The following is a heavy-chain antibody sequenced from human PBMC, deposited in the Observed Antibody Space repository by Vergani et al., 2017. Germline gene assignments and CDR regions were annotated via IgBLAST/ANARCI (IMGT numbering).Heavy chain of an antibody. CDR2: IIPIFGTA. CDR3: ARGLLWFGAWFDP. J-gene: IGHJ5*02. V-gene: IGHV1-69*06. Sequence: QVQLVQSGAEVKKPGSSVKVSCKASGGTFSSYAISWVRQAPGQGLEWMGGIIPIFGTANYAQKFQGRVTMTRNTSISTAYMELSSLRSEDTAVYYCARGLLWFGAWFDPLGQGTLVTVAS. CDR1: GGTFSSYA. D-gene: IGHD3-10*01.